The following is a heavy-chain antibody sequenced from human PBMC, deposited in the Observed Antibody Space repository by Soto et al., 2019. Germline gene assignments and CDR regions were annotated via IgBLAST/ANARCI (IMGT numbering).Heavy chain of an antibody. Sequence: SETLSLTCTVSGGSISSSSYYWGWIRQPPGKGLEWIGSIYYSGSTYYNPSLKSRVTISVDTSKNQFSLKLSSVTAADTAVYYCARYLKGVNWNYMWFDPWGQGTLVTVSS. CDR1: GGSISSSSYY. V-gene: IGHV4-39*01. CDR2: IYYSGST. CDR3: ARYLKGVNWNYMWFDP. J-gene: IGHJ5*02. D-gene: IGHD1-7*01.